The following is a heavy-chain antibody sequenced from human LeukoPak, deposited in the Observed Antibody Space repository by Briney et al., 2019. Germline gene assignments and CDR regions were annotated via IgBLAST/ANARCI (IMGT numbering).Heavy chain of an antibody. CDR2: IYYSGST. Sequence: SETLSLTCTVSGGSISSSSYYWGWIRQPPGKGLEWIGSIYYSGSTYYNPSLKSRVTISVDTSKNQFSLKLSSVTAADTAVYYCAGGGYSGYEAANGYWGQGTLVTVSS. J-gene: IGHJ4*02. V-gene: IGHV4-39*07. CDR1: GGSISSSSYY. D-gene: IGHD5-12*01. CDR3: AGGGYSGYEAANGY.